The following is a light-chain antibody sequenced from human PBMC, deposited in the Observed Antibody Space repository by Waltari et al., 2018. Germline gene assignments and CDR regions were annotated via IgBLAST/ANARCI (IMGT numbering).Light chain of an antibody. J-gene: IGKJ3*01. CDR2: DAS. Sequence: DIQMTQSPPSLSASVGDRVTITCWASQAITNYLNWYQQKPGKAPKLLIHDASKLETGVPSRFSGSQSGTHFTLTISSLQPEDIGTYYCQRYDNLPIFAFGPGTKVEI. CDR1: QAITNY. V-gene: IGKV1-33*01. CDR3: QRYDNLPIFA.